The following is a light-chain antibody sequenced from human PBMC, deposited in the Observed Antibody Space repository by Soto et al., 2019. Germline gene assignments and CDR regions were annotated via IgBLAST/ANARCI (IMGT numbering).Light chain of an antibody. Sequence: QSALTQPASVSGSPGQSITISCTGTSSDVGGYKYVSWHQLHPGKAPKLIIYEVSNRPSGVSNRFSGSKSGNMASLTISGLQAEDEADYYCSSYSRSTAYVFGTGTKVTVL. CDR3: SSYSRSTAYV. V-gene: IGLV2-14*01. CDR2: EVS. CDR1: SSDVGGYKY. J-gene: IGLJ1*01.